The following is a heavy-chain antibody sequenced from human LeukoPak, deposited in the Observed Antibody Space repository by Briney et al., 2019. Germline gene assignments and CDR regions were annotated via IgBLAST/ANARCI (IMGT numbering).Heavy chain of an antibody. V-gene: IGHV4-30-4*08. D-gene: IGHD2-2*01. CDR3: ARGTNIVVVPAALPNWFDP. J-gene: IGHJ5*02. CDR2: IYYSGST. CDR1: GGSISSGDYY. Sequence: PSETLSLTCTVSGGSISSGDYYWSWIRQPPGKGLEWIGYIYYSGSTYYNPSLKSRVTISVDTSKNQFSLKLSSVTAADTSVYYCARGTNIVVVPAALPNWFDPWGQGTLVTVSS.